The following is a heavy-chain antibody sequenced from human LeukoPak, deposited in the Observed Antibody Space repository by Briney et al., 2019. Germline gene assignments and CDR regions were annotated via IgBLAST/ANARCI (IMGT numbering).Heavy chain of an antibody. D-gene: IGHD3-3*01. CDR1: GYSISSGYY. V-gene: IGHV4-38-2*02. Sequence: SETLSLTCTVSGYSISSGYYWGWIRQSPGKGLEWIGSIHHSGSTYYNPSLKSRLYISLDSSKNHFSLNVSSVTAADTAVYYCARGLAYYDFWSGYSSSLTFDYWGQGTLVTVSS. CDR3: ARGLAYYDFWSGYSSSLTFDY. J-gene: IGHJ4*02. CDR2: IHHSGST.